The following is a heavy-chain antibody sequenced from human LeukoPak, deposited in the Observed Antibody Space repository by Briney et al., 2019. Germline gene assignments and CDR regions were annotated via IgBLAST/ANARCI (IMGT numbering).Heavy chain of an antibody. J-gene: IGHJ5*02. V-gene: IGHV5-51*01. CDR2: NYPGDSDT. Sequence: GESLKISCKGSGYSFATYWIGWVRQMPGKGLEWMGINYPGDSDTTYSPSFQGQVTISADESISTAYLQWSSLKASDTAMYYCARQSGSYYETRWFDPWGQGTLVTVSS. CDR3: ARQSGSYYETRWFDP. CDR1: GYSFATYW. D-gene: IGHD1-26*01.